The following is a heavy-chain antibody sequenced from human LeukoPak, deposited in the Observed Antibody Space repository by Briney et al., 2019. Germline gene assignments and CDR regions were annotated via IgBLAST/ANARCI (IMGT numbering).Heavy chain of an antibody. J-gene: IGHJ5*02. Sequence: PGGSLRLSCAASGFTFSSYAMSWVRQAPGKGLEWVSAISGSGGSTYYADSVKGRFTISRDNSKNTVYLQMNNLRAEDTAVYYCAKDGNYDILTGYEFGGHFLDDPWGQGTLVTVSS. CDR3: AKDGNYDILTGYEFGGHFLDDP. V-gene: IGHV3-23*01. CDR2: ISGSGGST. D-gene: IGHD3-9*01. CDR1: GFTFSSYA.